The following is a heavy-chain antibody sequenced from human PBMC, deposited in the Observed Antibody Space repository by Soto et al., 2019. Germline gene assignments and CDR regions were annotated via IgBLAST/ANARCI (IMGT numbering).Heavy chain of an antibody. J-gene: IGHJ4*02. CDR1: GFTFSSYG. V-gene: IGHV3-30*18. CDR2: ISYDGSNK. D-gene: IGHD6-6*01. Sequence: ESGGGVVQPGRSLRLSCAASGFTFSSYGMHWVRQAPGKGLEWVAVISYDGSNKYYADSVKGRFTISRDNSKNTLYLQMNSLRAEDTAVYYCAKDRGSSSSFDYWGQGTLVTVSS. CDR3: AKDRGSSSSFDY.